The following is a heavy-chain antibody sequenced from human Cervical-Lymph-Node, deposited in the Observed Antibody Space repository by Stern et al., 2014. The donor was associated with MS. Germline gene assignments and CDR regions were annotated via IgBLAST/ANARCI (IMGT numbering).Heavy chain of an antibody. V-gene: IGHV4-30-4*01. CDR2: IYYSGST. CDR1: GGSISRGDYY. J-gene: IGHJ5*02. Sequence: VQLVESGPGLVKPSQTLSLTCTVSGGSISRGDYYWSWIRQPPGTGLEWIGYIYYSGSTYYNPSLKSRVTISVDTSKNQFSLKLSSVTAADTAVYYCASANCSSTSCPNWFDPWGQGTLVTVSS. D-gene: IGHD2-2*01. CDR3: ASANCSSTSCPNWFDP.